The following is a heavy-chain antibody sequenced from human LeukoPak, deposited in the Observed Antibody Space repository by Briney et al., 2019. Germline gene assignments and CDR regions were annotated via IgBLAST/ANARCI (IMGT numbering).Heavy chain of an antibody. Sequence: GGSLRLSCAASGFTFSSYEMNWVRQAPGKGLEWVSYISSSGSTIYYADSVKGRFTISRDNAKNSLYLQMNSLRAEDTAVYYCARSVRIAAAGTGDCWGQGTLVTVSS. CDR1: GFTFSSYE. CDR2: ISSSGSTI. J-gene: IGHJ4*02. D-gene: IGHD6-13*01. V-gene: IGHV3-48*03. CDR3: ARSVRIAAAGTGDC.